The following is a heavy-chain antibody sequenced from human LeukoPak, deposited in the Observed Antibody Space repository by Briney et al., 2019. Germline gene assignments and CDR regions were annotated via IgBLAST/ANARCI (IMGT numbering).Heavy chain of an antibody. J-gene: IGHJ4*02. CDR1: GFTIGPYA. Sequence: GGALRLSCAASGFTIGPYAMYWVRQGPGRGLEWVSVIKADGSGTFYADSVRGRFTTSRDNSKNSLYLQMNSLRAEDTAVYYCAARGILTGYYLDDYWGQGTLVTVSS. CDR3: AARGILTGYYLDDY. CDR2: IKADGSGT. D-gene: IGHD3-9*01. V-gene: IGHV3-43*02.